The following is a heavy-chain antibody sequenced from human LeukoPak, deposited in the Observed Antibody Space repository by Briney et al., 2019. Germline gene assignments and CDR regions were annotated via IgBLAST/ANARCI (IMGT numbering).Heavy chain of an antibody. CDR3: AKGTLWELPPAPFCY. CDR2: ISGSGGST. Sequence: GGSLRLSCAASGFTFSSYSMSWVRQAPGKGLEWVSAISGSGGSTYYADSVKGRFTISRDNSKNTLYLQMNSLRAEDTAVYYCAKGTLWELPPAPFCYWGQGTLVTVSS. V-gene: IGHV3-23*01. J-gene: IGHJ4*02. CDR1: GFTFSSYS. D-gene: IGHD1-26*01.